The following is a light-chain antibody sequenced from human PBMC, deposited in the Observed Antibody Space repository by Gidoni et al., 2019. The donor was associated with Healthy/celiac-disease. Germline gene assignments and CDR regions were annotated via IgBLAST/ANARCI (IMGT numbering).Light chain of an antibody. CDR1: QSISSW. CDR3: QQYNSYSRT. J-gene: IGKJ1*01. CDR2: DAS. Sequence: DSQMTQSPSTLSASVGDRVTITCRASQSISSWLAGCQQKPGKAPKLLIYDASSLESGVPSRFSGSGSGTEFTLTISSLQPDDFATYYCQQYNSYSRTFGQGTKVEIK. V-gene: IGKV1-5*01.